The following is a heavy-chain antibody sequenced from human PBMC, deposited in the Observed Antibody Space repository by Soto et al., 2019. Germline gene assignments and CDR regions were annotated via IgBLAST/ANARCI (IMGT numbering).Heavy chain of an antibody. CDR1: GGSISSGGYY. CDR2: ISYGGGT. J-gene: IGHJ4*02. D-gene: IGHD3-22*01. CDR3: ARNYHDGSGYFF. V-gene: IGHV4-39*02. Sequence: SETLCLTCPVAGGSISSGGYYWAWVRQPPGRGLEWIGTISYGGGTFYNPSLKSRLTMSIDTSKNHFSLSLISLTAADTAVYYCARNYHDGSGYFFWGQGTLVTVSS.